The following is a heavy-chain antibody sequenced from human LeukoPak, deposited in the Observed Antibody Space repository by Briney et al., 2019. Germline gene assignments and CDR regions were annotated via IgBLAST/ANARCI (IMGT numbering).Heavy chain of an antibody. V-gene: IGHV4-59*08. CDR2: IYYSGST. CDR3: ASTQENLDAFDI. Sequence: PSETLSLTCTVPGGSISTYYWSWIRQPPGKGLEWIGYIYYSGSTGYNPSLKSRVTISVDTSKNQFSLKLSSVTAADTAVYYCASTQENLDAFDIWGQGTMVTVSS. CDR1: GGSISTYY. J-gene: IGHJ3*02. D-gene: IGHD2-15*01.